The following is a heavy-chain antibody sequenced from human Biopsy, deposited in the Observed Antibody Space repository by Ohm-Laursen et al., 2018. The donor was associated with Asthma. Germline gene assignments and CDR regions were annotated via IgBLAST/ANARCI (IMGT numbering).Heavy chain of an antibody. J-gene: IGHJ5*02. CDR3: ARVQKSPGDRWFDP. V-gene: IGHV1-2*06. Sequence: GSSVKVSCKASAYTFIGYHLHWVRQAPGEGLEWMGQINPNGGATIYAQKFQGRVTMTRDTSISTAYMELSRLTSDDTAVYYCARVQKSPGDRWFDPWGQGTLVTVSS. CDR1: AYTFIGYH. CDR2: INPNGGAT. D-gene: IGHD7-27*01.